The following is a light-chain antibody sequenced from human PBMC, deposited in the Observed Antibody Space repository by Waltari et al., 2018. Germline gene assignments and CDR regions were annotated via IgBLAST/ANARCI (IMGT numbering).Light chain of an antibody. CDR3: SSFTSSNTVV. V-gene: IGLV2-14*01. Sequence: QSALTQPASVSGSPGQSLTISCTGTSSYVGGYNYVSWYQQHPGKAPKLMIYDVSKRPSGVSNRFSGSKSGNTASLTISGLQAEDEADYYCSSFTSSNTVVFGGGTKLTVL. J-gene: IGLJ3*02. CDR2: DVS. CDR1: SSYVGGYNY.